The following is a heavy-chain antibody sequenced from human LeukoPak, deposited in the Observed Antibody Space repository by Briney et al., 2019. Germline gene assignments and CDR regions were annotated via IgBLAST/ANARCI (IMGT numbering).Heavy chain of an antibody. D-gene: IGHD4-17*01. CDR1: GFTFSSYA. CDR3: ARCSDKYGDYGHY. Sequence: PGGPLRLSCAASGFTFSSYAMHWVRQAPGKGLEWVAVISYDGTNKHYADSVKGRFTISRDNSKNTLYLQMDSLRTEDTAMYYCARCSDKYGDYGHYWGQGTLVTVSS. CDR2: ISYDGTNK. J-gene: IGHJ4*02. V-gene: IGHV3-30-3*01.